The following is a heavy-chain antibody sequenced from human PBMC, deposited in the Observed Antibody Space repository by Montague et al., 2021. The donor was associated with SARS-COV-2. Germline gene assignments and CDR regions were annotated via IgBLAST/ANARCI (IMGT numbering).Heavy chain of an antibody. CDR3: ARDIRVPMLIVIQGYGMDV. CDR1: GVAISYGD. Sequence: SETLSLTCTVSGVAISYGDWSWIRQPPGKGLEWIVTIFENGDTDHNPSLKSRVTVSEDTSQNQFSLRLTSVTAADTAVYYCARDIRVPMLIVIQGYGMDVWGQGTTVTVSS. V-gene: IGHV4-59*12. D-gene: IGHD3-22*01. J-gene: IGHJ6*02. CDR2: IFENGDT.